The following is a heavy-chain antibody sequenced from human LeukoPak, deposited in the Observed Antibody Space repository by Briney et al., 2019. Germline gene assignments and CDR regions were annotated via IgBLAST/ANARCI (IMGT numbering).Heavy chain of an antibody. D-gene: IGHD3-10*01. CDR2: VYYSGNT. V-gene: IGHV4-31*03. J-gene: IGHJ4*02. CDR1: GGSISSGGFH. Sequence: PSETLSLTCTVSGGSISSGGFHWSWIRQHPGKGLEWIGYVYYSGNTYYNPSLKSRVAISVDTSKNQFSLNLSSVTAVDTAVYYCARKENVYYYFDYWGQGTLVTVSS. CDR3: ARKENVYYYFDY.